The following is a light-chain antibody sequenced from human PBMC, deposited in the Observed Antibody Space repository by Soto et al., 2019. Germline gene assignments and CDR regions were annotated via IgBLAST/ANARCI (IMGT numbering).Light chain of an antibody. V-gene: IGKV3-11*01. J-gene: IGKJ2*01. CDR2: SAS. CDR1: QSVGTR. CDR3: HQSSNCPYT. Sequence: ETVVTQSPATLSLSPGERATLSCRASQSVGTRLEWYQQTPGQAPRLLINSASNRAPGIPARFSGSGSGTDFTLTISSLEAEDFAVYYCHQSSNCPYTFGQGTKLEIK.